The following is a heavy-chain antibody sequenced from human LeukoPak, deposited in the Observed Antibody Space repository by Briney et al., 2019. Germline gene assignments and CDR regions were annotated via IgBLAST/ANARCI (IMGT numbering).Heavy chain of an antibody. CDR2: IYYSGST. V-gene: IGHV4-30-4*08. D-gene: IGHD6-13*01. J-gene: IGHJ6*03. CDR3: ARGPDSSSWYLGGYYYYYMDV. CDR1: GGSISSGDYY. Sequence: SQTLSLTCTVSGGSISSGDYYWSWIRQPPGKGLEWIRYIYYSGSTYYNPSLKSRVTISVDTSKNQFSLKLSSVTAADTAVYYCARGPDSSSWYLGGYYYYYMDVWGKGTTVTVS.